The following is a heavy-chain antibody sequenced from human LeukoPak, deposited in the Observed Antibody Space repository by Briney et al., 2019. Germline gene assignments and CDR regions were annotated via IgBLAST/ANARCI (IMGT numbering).Heavy chain of an antibody. CDR2: MNPNSGNT. CDR1: GYTFTSYD. V-gene: IGHV1-8*01. Sequence: ASVKVSCKASGYTFTSYDINWVRKATGQGLEWMGWMNPNSGNTGYAQKFQGRVTMTRNTSISTAYMELSSLRSEDTAVYYCARVRYLCSSTSCYVFGYWGQGTLVTVSS. CDR3: ARVRYLCSSTSCYVFGY. D-gene: IGHD2-2*01. J-gene: IGHJ4*02.